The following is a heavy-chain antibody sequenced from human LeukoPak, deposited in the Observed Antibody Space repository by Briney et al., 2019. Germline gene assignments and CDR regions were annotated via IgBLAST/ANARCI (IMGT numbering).Heavy chain of an antibody. D-gene: IGHD3-3*01. Sequence: PSQTLSLTCTVSGGSISSGGYCWSWIRQHPGKGLEWIGYIYYSGSTYYNPSLKSRVTISVDTSKNQFSLKLSSVTAADTAVYYCAREAAMDDFWSGPDYWGQGTLVTVSS. CDR2: IYYSGST. V-gene: IGHV4-31*03. J-gene: IGHJ4*02. CDR1: GGSISSGGYC. CDR3: AREAAMDDFWSGPDY.